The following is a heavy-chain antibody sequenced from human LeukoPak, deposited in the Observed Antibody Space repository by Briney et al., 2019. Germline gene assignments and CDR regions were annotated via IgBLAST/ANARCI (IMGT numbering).Heavy chain of an antibody. Sequence: SETLSLTCTVSGGSVSSGSYYWSWIRQPPGKGLEWIGYIYYSGSTYYNPSLKGRVTISVDTSKNQFSLKLSSVTAADTAMYYCARSRKAAGKSVYFDYWGQGTLVTVSS. D-gene: IGHD6-13*01. CDR1: GGSVSSGSYY. J-gene: IGHJ4*02. CDR2: IYYSGST. CDR3: ARSRKAAGKSVYFDY. V-gene: IGHV4-61*01.